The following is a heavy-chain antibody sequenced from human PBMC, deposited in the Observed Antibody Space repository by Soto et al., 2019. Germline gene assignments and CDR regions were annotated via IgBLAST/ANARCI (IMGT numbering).Heavy chain of an antibody. Sequence: QVQLQQWGAGLLKPSETLSLTCAVYGVSFSGYYWGWIRQPPGKGLEWIGEINHSGSTNYNPSLKSRVTISVDTSKNQFSLKLSSVTAADTAVYYCARVSSAASHDYWGQGTLVTVSS. CDR2: INHSGST. D-gene: IGHD2-2*01. J-gene: IGHJ4*02. V-gene: IGHV4-34*01. CDR3: ARVSSAASHDY. CDR1: GVSFSGYY.